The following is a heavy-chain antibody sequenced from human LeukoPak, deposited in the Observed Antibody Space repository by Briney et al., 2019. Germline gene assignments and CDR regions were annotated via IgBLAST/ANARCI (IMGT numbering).Heavy chain of an antibody. D-gene: IGHD2-2*01. CDR2: IYTGGNT. CDR1: GGSISNYY. CDR3: ARDILLPSALVNWFDP. J-gene: IGHJ5*02. Sequence: SETLSLACTVSGGSISNYYWSWIRQPAGKGLEWIGRIYTGGNTNYNPSPKSRVTMSIDTSKNQFSLKVTSVTAADTAVYYCARDILLPSALVNWFDPWGQGTLVTVSS. V-gene: IGHV4-4*07.